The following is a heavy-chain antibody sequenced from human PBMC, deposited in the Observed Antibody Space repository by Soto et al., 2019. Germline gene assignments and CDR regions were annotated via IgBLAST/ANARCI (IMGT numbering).Heavy chain of an antibody. CDR1: GFPFGFYG. J-gene: IGHJ3*02. D-gene: IGHD2-21*01. Sequence: PWWSXGLSGSLSGFPFGFYGFHLFRQSPGKGLEWLGVIVSDGSAIYHADSLEGRFFISRENSKDILYLQMKSLRVEDTAVYYCARDDALHKQHGFDMCGPGTMV. CDR2: IVSDGSAI. V-gene: IGHV3-30*19. CDR3: ARDDALHKQHGFDM.